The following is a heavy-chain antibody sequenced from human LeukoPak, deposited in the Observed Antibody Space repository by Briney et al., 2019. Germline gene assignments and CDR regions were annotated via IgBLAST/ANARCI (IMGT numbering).Heavy chain of an antibody. J-gene: IGHJ4*02. D-gene: IGHD5-24*01. Sequence: PSETLSLTCTVSGGSISSGGYYWSWIRQHPGKGLEWIGYFYYSGSTYYNPSLKSRVTISVDTSKNQFSLKLSSVTAADTAVYYCARAPQEEMATMAVDGYYFDYWGQGTLVTVSS. CDR1: GGSISSGGYY. V-gene: IGHV4-31*03. CDR2: FYYSGST. CDR3: ARAPQEEMATMAVDGYYFDY.